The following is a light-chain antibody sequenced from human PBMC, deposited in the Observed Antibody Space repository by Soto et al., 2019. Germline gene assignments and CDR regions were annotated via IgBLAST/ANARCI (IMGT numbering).Light chain of an antibody. J-gene: IGKJ1*01. V-gene: IGKV3-20*01. CDR2: STS. Sequence: EIVLTQSPGTLSLSPGERATLSCRASQSVSSGYLAWYQQKPGQAPRLLIYSTSSRASGIPDRFSGSGSGTDFTLTISRLEPEDFAVYYCQQYGSSPTFGQGTKVEIK. CDR1: QSVSSGY. CDR3: QQYGSSPT.